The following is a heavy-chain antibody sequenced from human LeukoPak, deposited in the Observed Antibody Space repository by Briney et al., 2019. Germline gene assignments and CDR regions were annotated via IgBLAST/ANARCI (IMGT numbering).Heavy chain of an antibody. CDR2: IIPIFGTA. CDR1: GGSFKSYG. V-gene: IGHV1-69*13. Sequence: ASVKVSCKASGGSFKSYGVTWVRQAPGQGLEWMGGIIPIFGTANYAQKFQDRVTITAVESMSTVYMELSSLRSEDTAVYYCARGWLAESMVVTPYNYWGQGTLVTVSS. D-gene: IGHD4-23*01. J-gene: IGHJ4*02. CDR3: ARGWLAESMVVTPYNY.